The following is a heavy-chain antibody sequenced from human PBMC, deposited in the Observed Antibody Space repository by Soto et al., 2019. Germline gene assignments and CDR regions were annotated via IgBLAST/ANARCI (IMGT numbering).Heavy chain of an antibody. CDR2: ISGSGGST. CDR3: AKLGATRAFDY. CDR1: GFTVSRYA. Sequence: EVPLLESGGGLVQPGGSLRLSCAASGFTVSRYAMSWVRQAPGKGLEWVSAISGSGGSTYYADSVKGRFTISRDNSNNTLDLQMNSLRAEDPAGYYCAKLGATRAFDYWGQGTLVTVSS. V-gene: IGHV3-23*01. J-gene: IGHJ4*02. D-gene: IGHD1-26*01.